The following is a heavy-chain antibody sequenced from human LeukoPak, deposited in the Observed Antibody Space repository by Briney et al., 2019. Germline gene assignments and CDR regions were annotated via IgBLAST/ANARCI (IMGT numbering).Heavy chain of an antibody. V-gene: IGHV3-30*03. CDR2: ISHDGSNI. CDR3: ARVRGPAAGMDY. D-gene: IGHD6-13*01. J-gene: IGHJ4*02. CDR1: GFAFSYYG. Sequence: PGGSLRLSCAASGFAFSYYGMHWVRHAPGKGLEWVAVISHDGSNIHYGDSVKGRFTISRDNSKNTVYLQMNSLRAEDTAVYYCARVRGPAAGMDYWGQGTLVTVSS.